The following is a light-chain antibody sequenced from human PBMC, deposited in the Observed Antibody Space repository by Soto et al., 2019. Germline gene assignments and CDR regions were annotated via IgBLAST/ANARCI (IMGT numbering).Light chain of an antibody. V-gene: IGKV1-27*01. CDR3: RKYTSAPRT. CDR1: QDISNY. J-gene: IGKJ1*01. CDR2: TAS. Sequence: DIQMTQSPSSLSASVGDRVTITCRASQDISNYLAWYQQKPGKVPKLLIYTASTLQSGVPSRFSGSGSGTDFTLTISSLQPEDVATYYCRKYTSAPRTFGQGTKVEIK.